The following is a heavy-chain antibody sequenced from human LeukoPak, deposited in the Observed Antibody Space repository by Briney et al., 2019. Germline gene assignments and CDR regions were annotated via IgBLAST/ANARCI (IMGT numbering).Heavy chain of an antibody. CDR1: GYTFTGYY. CDR3: ARLPYQYCSSTSCYFV. J-gene: IGHJ4*02. V-gene: IGHV1-2*02. Sequence: ASVKVSCKASGYTFTGYYMHWVRQAPGQGLEWIGWINPNSGGTNYAQKFQGRVTMTRDTSISTAYMELSRLRSDDTAVYYCARLPYQYCSSTSCYFVWGQGTLVTVSS. CDR2: INPNSGGT. D-gene: IGHD2-2*01.